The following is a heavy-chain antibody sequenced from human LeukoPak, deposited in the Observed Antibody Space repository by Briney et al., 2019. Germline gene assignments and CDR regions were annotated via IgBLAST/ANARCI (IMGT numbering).Heavy chain of an antibody. CDR2: ISYDGSNK. V-gene: IGHV3-30*18. Sequence: SGGSLRLSCAASGFTFSSYGMHWVRQAPGKGLEWVAVISYDGSNKYYADSVKGRFTISRDNSKNTLYLQMNSLRAEDTAVYYCAKWLAYCGGGSYSSYFDYWGQGTLVTVSS. J-gene: IGHJ4*02. CDR1: GFTFSSYG. CDR3: AKWLAYCGGGSYSSYFDY. D-gene: IGHD2-21*02.